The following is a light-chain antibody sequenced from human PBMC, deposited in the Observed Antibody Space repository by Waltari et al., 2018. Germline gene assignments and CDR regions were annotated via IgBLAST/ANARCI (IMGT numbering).Light chain of an antibody. CDR2: EVS. CDR3: SSYAGSNNV. CDR1: SRDVRGYNY. V-gene: IGLV2-8*01. J-gene: IGLJ1*01. Sequence: QSALTQPPSASGSPGQSVTISCTGTSRDVRGYNYVSWYQQHPGKAPKLMIYEVSKRPSGVPDRFSGSKSGNTASLTVSALQAEDEADYYCSSYAGSNNVFGTGTKVTVL.